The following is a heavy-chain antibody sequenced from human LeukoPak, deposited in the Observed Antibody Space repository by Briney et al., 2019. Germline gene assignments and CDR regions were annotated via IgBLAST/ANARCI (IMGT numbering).Heavy chain of an antibody. CDR3: ARGPSGYDFLVDY. V-gene: IGHV3-33*01. D-gene: IGHD5-12*01. CDR1: GFTFSSYG. CDR2: IWYDGSNK. J-gene: IGHJ4*02. Sequence: PGGSLGLSCEASGFTFSSYGMHWVRQAPGKGLEWVAVIWYDGSNKYYADSVKGRFTISRDNSKNTLYVQMNSLRAEDTAVYYCARGPSGYDFLVDYWGQGTLVTVSS.